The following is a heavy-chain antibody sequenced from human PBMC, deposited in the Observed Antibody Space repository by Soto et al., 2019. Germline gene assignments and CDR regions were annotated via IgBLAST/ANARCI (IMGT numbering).Heavy chain of an antibody. Sequence: SETLSLTCTVSGGSISSYYWSWIRQPPGKGLEWIGYIYYSGSTNYNPSLKSRVTISVDTSKNQFSLKLSSVTAADTAVYYYARDARMYYDFWSGNYDYYYMDVWGKGTTVTVSS. D-gene: IGHD3-3*01. CDR3: ARDARMYYDFWSGNYDYYYMDV. J-gene: IGHJ6*03. V-gene: IGHV4-59*01. CDR2: IYYSGST. CDR1: GGSISSYY.